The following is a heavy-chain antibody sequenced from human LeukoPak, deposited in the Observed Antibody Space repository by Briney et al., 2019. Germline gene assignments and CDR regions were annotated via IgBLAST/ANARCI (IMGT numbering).Heavy chain of an antibody. V-gene: IGHV3-23*01. J-gene: IGHJ4*02. D-gene: IGHD2-15*01. CDR2: IGAGGATT. CDR3: ALLTGYCTGDSCYN. Sequence: PGGSLRLSCAASEFTFSSYAMSRVRQAPGKGLEWVSAIGAGGATTYYADSVKGRFTISRDNSKNTLYLRMNSLRAEDTAVYYCALLTGYCTGDSCYNWGQGTLVTVSS. CDR1: EFTFSSYA.